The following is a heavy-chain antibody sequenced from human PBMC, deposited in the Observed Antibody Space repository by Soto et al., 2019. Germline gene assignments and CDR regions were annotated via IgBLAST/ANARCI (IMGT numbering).Heavy chain of an antibody. V-gene: IGHV3-30-3*01. D-gene: IGHD6-19*01. CDR3: ARTSYGYSRGWFDY. CDR1: GFTFSSYA. J-gene: IGHJ4*02. CDR2: ISYEGSNK. Sequence: PVVSLRVSCGASGFTFSSYAMHGVRQAPGKGLEWVAVISYEGSNKYYADSVKGRFTISRDNSKHTLYLQMNSLRAEDTAVYYCARTSYGYSRGWFDYWGQGTLVTVSS.